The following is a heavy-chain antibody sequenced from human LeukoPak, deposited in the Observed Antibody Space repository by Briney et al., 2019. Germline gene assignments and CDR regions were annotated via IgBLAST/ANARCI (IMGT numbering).Heavy chain of an antibody. CDR1: GYTFTSYD. J-gene: IGHJ4*02. V-gene: IGHV1-8*01. CDR3: ARVRDSSSWYDY. Sequence: ASVKVSCKASGYTFTSYDINWVRQATGQGLEWMGWMNPNSGNTGYAQKSQGRVTMTRNTSISTAYMELSSLRSEDTAVYYCARVRDSSSWYDYWGQGTLVTVSS. CDR2: MNPNSGNT. D-gene: IGHD6-13*01.